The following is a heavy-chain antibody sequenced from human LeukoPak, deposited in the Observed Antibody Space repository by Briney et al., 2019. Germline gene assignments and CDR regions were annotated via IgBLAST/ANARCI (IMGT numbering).Heavy chain of an antibody. D-gene: IGHD5-12*01. CDR3: AKDGYTTYGMDV. J-gene: IGHJ6*02. V-gene: IGHV3-53*01. CDR1: GFTVSSNY. CDR2: IYSGGST. Sequence: GGSLRLSCAASGFTVSSNYMSWVRQAPGKGLEWVSVIYSGGSTYYADSVKGRFTISRDNSKNTLYLQMNSLRAEDTAVYYCAKDGYTTYGMDVWGQGTTVTVSS.